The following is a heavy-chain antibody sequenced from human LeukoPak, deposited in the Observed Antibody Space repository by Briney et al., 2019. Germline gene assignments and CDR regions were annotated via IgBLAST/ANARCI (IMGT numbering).Heavy chain of an antibody. CDR3: ARELHSSSEAFDI. CDR2: IWYDGCNK. J-gene: IGHJ3*02. D-gene: IGHD6-6*01. V-gene: IGHV3-33*01. Sequence: PGRSLRLFCAASGFTFSSYGMHWLREAPGKGRECVAVIWYDGCNKYYADSVKARFNISRDNSKNTLYLHMHSLRAEDAPVYYCARELHSSSEAFDIWGQGTMVTVFS. CDR1: GFTFSSYG.